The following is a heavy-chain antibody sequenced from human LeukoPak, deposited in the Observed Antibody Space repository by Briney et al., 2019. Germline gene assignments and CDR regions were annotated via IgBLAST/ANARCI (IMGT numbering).Heavy chain of an antibody. CDR1: GFTFTSSA. V-gene: IGHV1-58*01. J-gene: IGHJ6*03. CDR2: IVVGSGNT. Sequence: SVKVSCKASGFTFTSSAVQWVRQARGQRLEWIGWIVVGSGNTNYAQKFQERVTITRDMSTSTAYMELSSLRSEDTAVYYCAAEKGGHSSGRYTSKYYYYYMDVWGKGTTVTVSS. D-gene: IGHD6-19*01. CDR3: AAEKGGHSSGRYTSKYYYYYMDV.